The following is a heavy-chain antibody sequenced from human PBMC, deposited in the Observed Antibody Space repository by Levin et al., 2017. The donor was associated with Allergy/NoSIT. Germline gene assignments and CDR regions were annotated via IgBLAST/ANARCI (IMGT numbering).Heavy chain of an antibody. V-gene: IGHV1-2*02. J-gene: IGHJ6*02. CDR3: ARDRPFSGTTVYYYYGMDV. CDR2: INPNSGGT. CDR1: GYTFTGYY. D-gene: IGHD1-7*01. Sequence: ASVKVSCKASGYTFTGYYMHWVRQAPGQGLEWMGWINPNSGGTNYAQKFQGRVTMTRDTSISTAYMELSRLRSDDTAVYYCARDRPFSGTTVYYYYGMDVWGQGTTVTVSS.